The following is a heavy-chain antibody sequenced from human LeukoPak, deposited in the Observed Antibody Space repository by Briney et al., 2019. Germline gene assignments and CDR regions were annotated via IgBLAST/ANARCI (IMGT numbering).Heavy chain of an antibody. CDR3: AKDGVPDIVVVVAATPDAFDI. Sequence: GGSLRLSCAASGFTFSSYAMSWVRQAPGKGLEWVSAISGSGGSTYYADSVKGRFTISRDNSKNTLYLQMNSLRAEDTAVYYCAKDGVPDIVVVVAATPDAFDIWGQGTMVTVSP. CDR1: GFTFSSYA. J-gene: IGHJ3*02. CDR2: ISGSGGST. D-gene: IGHD2-15*01. V-gene: IGHV3-23*01.